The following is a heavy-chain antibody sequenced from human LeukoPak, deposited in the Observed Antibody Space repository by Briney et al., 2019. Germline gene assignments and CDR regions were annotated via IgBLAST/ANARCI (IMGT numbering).Heavy chain of an antibody. CDR2: GNT. J-gene: IGHJ3*02. D-gene: IGHD3-22*01. CDR3: ARDQPPGTMIVVVTHFDI. Sequence: GNTGYAQKFQGRVTITRNTSISTAYMELSSLRSEDTAVYYCARDQPPGTMIVVVTHFDIWGQGTMVTVSS. V-gene: IGHV1-8*03.